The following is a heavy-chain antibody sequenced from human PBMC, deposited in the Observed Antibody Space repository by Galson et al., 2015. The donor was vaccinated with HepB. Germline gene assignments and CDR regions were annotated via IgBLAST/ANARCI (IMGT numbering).Heavy chain of an antibody. CDR3: AKAIRVWSYIDY. CDR1: GFTFSSYA. D-gene: IGHD2-8*02. Sequence: SLRLSCAASGFTFSSYAMSWVRQAPGKGLEWVSVVSGSGGSTYYADSVKGRFTISRDNSKNTLYLQMNSLRAEDTAVYYCAKAIRVWSYIDYWGQGTLVTVSS. V-gene: IGHV3-23*01. CDR2: VSGSGGST. J-gene: IGHJ4*02.